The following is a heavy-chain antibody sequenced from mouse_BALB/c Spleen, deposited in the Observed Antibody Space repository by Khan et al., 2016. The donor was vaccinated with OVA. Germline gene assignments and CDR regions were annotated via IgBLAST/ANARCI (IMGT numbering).Heavy chain of an antibody. CDR2: ISPGSGDT. Sequence: QVQLQQSGAELARPGASVKLSCKASGYTFTDYYINWVKQRTGQGLEWIGEISPGSGDTYYNERFKGKATLTADKSSSPAYMQLSSLTSDATAVYICARRNYFGYTFAYWGQGTLVTVAA. CDR3: ARRNYFGYTFAY. J-gene: IGHJ3*01. V-gene: IGHV1-77*01. D-gene: IGHD1-2*01. CDR1: GYTFTDYY.